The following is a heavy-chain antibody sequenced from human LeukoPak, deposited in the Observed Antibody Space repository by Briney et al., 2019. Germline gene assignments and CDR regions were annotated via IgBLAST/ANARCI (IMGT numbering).Heavy chain of an antibody. V-gene: IGHV3-23*01. CDR2: ISGSGGHT. CDR3: AKDGALYPFFFDS. D-gene: IGHD3-16*01. J-gene: IGHJ4*02. Sequence: GGSLRLSCAASGFTFSSYGMSWVRQAPGKGLEWVSAISGSGGHTYYADSVKGRFTISRDNSKNTLYLQMDTLRGEDTAIYYCAKDGALYPFFFDSWGQGTLVTVSS. CDR1: GFTFSSYG.